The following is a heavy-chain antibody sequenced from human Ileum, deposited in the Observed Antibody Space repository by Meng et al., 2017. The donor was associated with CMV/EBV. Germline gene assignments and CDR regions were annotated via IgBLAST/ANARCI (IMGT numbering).Heavy chain of an antibody. CDR1: GGSVSSYS. Sequence: SETLSLTCSVSGGSVSSYSWSWIRQSPGKGLEWIGYLFYNGDTNYSPSLRGRATISVGTSKNEFSLKLTSVTAADTAVYYCAKDRDSHGGLFDSWGQGTLVTVSS. D-gene: IGHD3-10*01. CDR3: AKDRDSHGGLFDS. V-gene: IGHV4-59*02. J-gene: IGHJ4*02. CDR2: LFYNGDT.